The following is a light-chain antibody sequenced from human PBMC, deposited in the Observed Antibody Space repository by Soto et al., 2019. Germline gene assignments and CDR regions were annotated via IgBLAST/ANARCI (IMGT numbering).Light chain of an antibody. V-gene: IGKV3-15*01. CDR2: GAS. CDR1: QSVRGN. J-gene: IGKJ5*01. Sequence: VLTQSPATLSVSPGERATLSCRASQSVRGNLAWYQQRLGQSPRLLIYGASSRATGIPARFSGSGSGTEFTLSISSLQSEDFAVYYCQQYNNWPFITFGQGTRLESK. CDR3: QQYNNWPFIT.